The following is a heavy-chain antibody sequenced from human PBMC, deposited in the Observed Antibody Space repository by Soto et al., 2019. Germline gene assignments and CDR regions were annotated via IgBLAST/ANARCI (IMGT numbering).Heavy chain of an antibody. CDR2: SFYRGST. Sequence: QLQLQESGPGLVKPSETLSLTCTVSGGSISSRSHYWGWIRQSPGKHLEWIGSSFYRGSTHYNPSLKTGVTIAVDTSNNQGSLKLYSVTAADTAVYYCATADGFGVVTPFFEYWGQGILVTVSS. J-gene: IGHJ4*02. CDR3: ATADGFGVVTPFFEY. CDR1: GGSISSRSHY. V-gene: IGHV4-39*01. D-gene: IGHD3-3*01.